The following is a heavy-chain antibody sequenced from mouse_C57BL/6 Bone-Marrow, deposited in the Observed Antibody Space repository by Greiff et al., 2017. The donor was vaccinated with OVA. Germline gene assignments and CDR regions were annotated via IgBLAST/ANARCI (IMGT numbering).Heavy chain of an antibody. CDR1: GYTFTSYW. D-gene: IGHD1-1*01. CDR3: ARYAGSSFDY. CDR2: IDPSDIYT. J-gene: IGHJ2*01. Sequence: QVQLQQPGAELVMPGASVKLSCKASGYTFTSYWMHWVKQRPGQGLEWICEIDPSDIYTNYNQKFKGKSTLTVDKSSSTAYMQLSSLTSEDSAVYYCARYAGSSFDYWGQGTTLTVSS. V-gene: IGHV1-69*01.